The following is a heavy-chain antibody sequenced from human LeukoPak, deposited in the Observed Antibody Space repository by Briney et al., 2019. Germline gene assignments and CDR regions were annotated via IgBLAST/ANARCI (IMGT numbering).Heavy chain of an antibody. D-gene: IGHD3-3*01. Sequence: SVKVSCKASGGTFSSYAISWVRQAPGQGLERMGGIIPIFGTANYAQKFQGRVTITADESTSTAYMDLSSLRSEDTAVYYCARVLDDVGSTIWFDAWGQGTLVTVSS. V-gene: IGHV1-69*13. CDR2: IIPIFGTA. CDR3: ARVLDDVGSTIWFDA. J-gene: IGHJ5*01. CDR1: GGTFSSYA.